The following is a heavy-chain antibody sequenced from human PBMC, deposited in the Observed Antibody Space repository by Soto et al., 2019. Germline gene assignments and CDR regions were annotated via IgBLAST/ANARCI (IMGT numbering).Heavy chain of an antibody. CDR3: ARSRSGASPAPSGY. CDR2: ISKDGSVK. V-gene: IGHV3-30-3*01. Sequence: QVQLVESGGRVVQPGGSLRLSCAASGFMFSRYAIHWVRQAPGKGLEWVAVISKDGSVKYYADSVRGRFSISRDKSKNTVYREMKGRGDDDTAVFYWARSRSGASPAPSGYWARGALVTVS. D-gene: IGHD3-3*01. J-gene: IGHJ1*01. CDR1: GFMFSRYA.